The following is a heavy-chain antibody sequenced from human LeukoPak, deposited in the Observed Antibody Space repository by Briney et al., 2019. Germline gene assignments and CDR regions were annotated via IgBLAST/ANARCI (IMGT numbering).Heavy chain of an antibody. CDR1: GFTFSSYE. D-gene: IGHD3-10*01. CDR3: ARDTHYYGSGSPAFDF. Sequence: GGSLRLSCAASGFTFSSYEMNWVRQAPGKGPEWISYISFSSGTIHYADSVKGRFTISRDNAKNSLYLQMNSLKAEDTALYYCARDTHYYGSGSPAFDFWGRGTMVTVSS. J-gene: IGHJ3*01. CDR2: ISFSSGTI. V-gene: IGHV3-48*01.